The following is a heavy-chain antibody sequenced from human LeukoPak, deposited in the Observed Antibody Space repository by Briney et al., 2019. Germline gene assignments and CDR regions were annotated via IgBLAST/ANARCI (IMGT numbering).Heavy chain of an antibody. CDR3: ARGMVVPAGVKEGHDAFDI. V-gene: IGHV4-30-2*01. J-gene: IGHJ3*02. D-gene: IGHD2-2*01. Sequence: PSQTLSLTCAVSGGSISSGGYSWSWIRQPPGKGLEWIGYIYHSGSTYYNPSLKSRVTISVDRSKNQFSLKLSSVTAADTAVYYCARGMVVPAGVKEGHDAFDIWGQGTMVTVSS. CDR2: IYHSGST. CDR1: GGSISSGGYS.